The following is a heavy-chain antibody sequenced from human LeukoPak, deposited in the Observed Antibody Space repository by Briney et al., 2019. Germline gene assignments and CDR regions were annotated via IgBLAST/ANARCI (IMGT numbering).Heavy chain of an antibody. CDR2: ISFDASNK. V-gene: IGHV3-30*18. J-gene: IGHJ4*02. CDR1: GFTFSSYG. D-gene: IGHD3-10*01. CDR3: AKDVDPFGSGSYVEGFDY. Sequence: GRSLRLSCAASGFTFSSYGMHWVRQAPGKGLEWVAVISFDASNKYYADSVKGRLTISRDNSKNTLYLQMNSLRAEDTAVYYCAKDVDPFGSGSYVEGFDYWGQGTLVTVSS.